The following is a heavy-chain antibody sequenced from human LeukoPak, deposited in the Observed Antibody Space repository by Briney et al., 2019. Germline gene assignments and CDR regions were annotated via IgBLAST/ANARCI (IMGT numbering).Heavy chain of an antibody. D-gene: IGHD3-10*01. CDR1: GGSISSYY. Sequence: SETLSLTCTVSGGSISSYYWSWIRQPPAKGLEWIGYIYYSGSTNYNPSLKSRVTISVDTSKNQFSLKLSSVTAADTAVYYCARAEDVADTELLWFGELLFDAFDIWGQGTMVTVSS. J-gene: IGHJ3*02. CDR3: ARAEDVADTELLWFGELLFDAFDI. CDR2: IYYSGST. V-gene: IGHV4-59*01.